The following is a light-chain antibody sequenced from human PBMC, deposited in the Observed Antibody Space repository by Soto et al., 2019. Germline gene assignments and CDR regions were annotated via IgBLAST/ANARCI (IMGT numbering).Light chain of an antibody. CDR1: SSNIGAGYD. V-gene: IGLV1-40*01. Sequence: QSVLTQPPSVSGAPGQRVPVSCTGRSSNIGAGYDVHWYQHLPGTAPKLLIHVNTNRPSGVPDRFSGSKSGTSASLAITGLQAEDEADYYCQSYDSSLNSYVFGTGTKVTVL. J-gene: IGLJ1*01. CDR3: QSYDSSLNSYV. CDR2: VNT.